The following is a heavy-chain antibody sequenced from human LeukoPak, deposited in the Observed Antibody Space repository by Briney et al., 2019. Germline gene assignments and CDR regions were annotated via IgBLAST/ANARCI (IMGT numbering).Heavy chain of an antibody. J-gene: IGHJ4*02. D-gene: IGHD1-26*01. CDR1: GGSISSGGYY. V-gene: IGHV4-31*03. CDR3: AREARVGASYYFDY. CDR2: IYYSGST. Sequence: SETLSFTCTVSGGSISSGGYYWSWIRQHPGKGLEWIGYIYYSGSTYYNPSLKSRVTISVDTSKNQFSLKLSSVTAADTAVYYCAREARVGASYYFDYWGQGTLVTVSS.